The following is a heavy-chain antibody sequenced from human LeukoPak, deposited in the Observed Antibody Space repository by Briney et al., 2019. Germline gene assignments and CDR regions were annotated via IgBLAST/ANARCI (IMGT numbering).Heavy chain of an antibody. CDR2: INAGNGNT. J-gene: IGHJ4*02. Sequence: GASVKVSCKASGYTFTRYPIHWVRQARGQRLEWMGWINAGNGNTRYSLIFQGRVTITRVTSASTAYTELSSLRSEDTAVYYCASGDWNYFDYWGQGTLVTVSS. D-gene: IGHD2-21*01. CDR3: ASGDWNYFDY. CDR1: GYTFTRYP. V-gene: IGHV1-3*01.